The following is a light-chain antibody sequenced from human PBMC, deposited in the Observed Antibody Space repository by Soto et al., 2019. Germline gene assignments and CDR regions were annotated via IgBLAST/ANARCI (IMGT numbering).Light chain of an antibody. V-gene: IGLV3-21*02. CDR2: DDR. CDR3: HVWDSSSDYPV. Sequence: SYELTQPPSVSVAPGQTARLTCGGSNVGSKSVHWYQRKPGQAPVLVVYDDRDRPSGIPERFSGSNSGNTAALTISRVEAGDEADYFCHVWDSSSDYPVFGGGTKLTVL. J-gene: IGLJ3*02. CDR1: NVGSKS.